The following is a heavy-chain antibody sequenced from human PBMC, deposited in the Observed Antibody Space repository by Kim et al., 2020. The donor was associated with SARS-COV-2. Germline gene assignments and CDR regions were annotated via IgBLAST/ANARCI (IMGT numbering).Heavy chain of an antibody. V-gene: IGHV4-38-2*02. Sequence: SETLSLTCIVSGYSISNGYYWSWVRQPPGTGLEWIGYIYYSGSTYYNPSLKSRVTLSADMSKNQFSLKLSSVTASDTAVYYCARCGVSSYFFEYWGQGTLVTVSS. CDR2: IYYSGST. CDR1: GYSISNGYY. J-gene: IGHJ4*02. D-gene: IGHD3-3*01. CDR3: ARCGVSSYFFEY.